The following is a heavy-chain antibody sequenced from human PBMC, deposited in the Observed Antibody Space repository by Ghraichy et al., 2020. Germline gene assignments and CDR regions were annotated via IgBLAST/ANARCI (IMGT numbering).Heavy chain of an antibody. D-gene: IGHD6-19*01. V-gene: IGHV3-23*01. CDR1: GFTFNSYA. Sequence: GGSLRLSCVTSGFTFNSYAMNWVRQAPGKGLEWVSTISGSGGRTYYADSVKGRFTISRDNSENTLYLQISSLRADDTAVYYCAKAGWFRHFDLWGQGTMVPVS. CDR3: AKAGWFRHFDL. CDR2: ISGSGGRT. J-gene: IGHJ3*01.